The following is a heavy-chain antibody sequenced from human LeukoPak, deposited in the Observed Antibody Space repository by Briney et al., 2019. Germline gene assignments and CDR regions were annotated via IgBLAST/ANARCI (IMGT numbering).Heavy chain of an antibody. CDR1: GGTFSSYA. CDR3: ARDRDTAMVFDY. Sequence: ASVKVSCKASGGTFSSYAISWVRQAPGQELEWMGGIIPIFGTANYAQKFQGRVTITADKSTSTAYMELSSLRSEDTAVYYCARDRDTAMVFDYWGQGTLVTVSS. CDR2: IIPIFGTA. V-gene: IGHV1-69*06. D-gene: IGHD5-18*01. J-gene: IGHJ4*02.